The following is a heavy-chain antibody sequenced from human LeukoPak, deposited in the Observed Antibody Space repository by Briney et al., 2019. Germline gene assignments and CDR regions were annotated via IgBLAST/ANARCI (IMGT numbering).Heavy chain of an antibody. J-gene: IGHJ4*02. CDR1: GGSFSGYY. CDR2: INHSGST. V-gene: IGHV4-34*01. CDR3: ASRSSGWKFDY. Sequence: SETLSLTCAVYGGSFSGYYWSWIRQPPGKGLEWIGEINHSGSTNYNPSLKSRVTISVDTSKYQFSLKLSSVTAADTAVYYCASRSSGWKFDYWGQGTLVTVSS. D-gene: IGHD6-19*01.